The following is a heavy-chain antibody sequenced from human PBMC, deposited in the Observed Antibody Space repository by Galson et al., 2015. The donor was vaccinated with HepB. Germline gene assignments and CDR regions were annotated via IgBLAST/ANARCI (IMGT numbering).Heavy chain of an antibody. CDR2: INPNSDGT. J-gene: IGHJ4*02. CDR1: GYTFTGYY. D-gene: IGHD3-22*01. V-gene: IGHV1-2*06. Sequence: SVKVSCKASGYTFTGYYMHWVRQAPGQGLEWMGRINPNSDGTNYAQKFQGRVTMTRDTSISTAYMEVSRLRSDDTAVYYCARERVSDSSGYRFIDYWGQGTLVTVSS. CDR3: ARERVSDSSGYRFIDY.